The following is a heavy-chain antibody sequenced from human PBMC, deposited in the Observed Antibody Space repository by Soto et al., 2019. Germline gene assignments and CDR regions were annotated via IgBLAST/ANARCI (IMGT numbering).Heavy chain of an antibody. J-gene: IGHJ4*02. CDR1: GFSLSTSGVG. D-gene: IGHD3-10*01. Sequence: QITLKESGPTLVKPTQTLTLTCTFSGFSLSTSGVGVGWIRQPPGKALEWLALIYWDDDKRYIQSLKSRITIPKDTSKNQVVLTITNMDPVDTATYYWAHLNTYYYGSGNNYCGQGTLVTVSS. CDR2: IYWDDDK. CDR3: AHLNTYYYGSGNNY. V-gene: IGHV2-5*02.